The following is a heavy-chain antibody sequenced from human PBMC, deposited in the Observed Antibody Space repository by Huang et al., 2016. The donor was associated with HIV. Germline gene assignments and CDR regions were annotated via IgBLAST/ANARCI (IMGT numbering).Heavy chain of an antibody. V-gene: IGHV1-18*01. Sequence: QVELVQSGAEVKRPGASVRVSCKAAGDIFTKYGINWVRQAPGQGLEWMGWISAYNGNTNYAEKFQGRVTLTRDTSATTAYMELRDVTSADTAVYYCARDHWYPLQNWFDLWGQGTLVTVSS. CDR2: ISAYNGNT. J-gene: IGHJ5*01. CDR3: ARDHWYPLQNWFDL. CDR1: GDIFTKYG. D-gene: IGHD1-1*01.